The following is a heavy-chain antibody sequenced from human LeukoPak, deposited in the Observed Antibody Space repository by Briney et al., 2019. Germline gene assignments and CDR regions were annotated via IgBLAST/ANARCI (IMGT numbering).Heavy chain of an antibody. Sequence: SETLSLTCTVSGGSVSSGSYYWSWIRQSPGKGLEFIGYIYYSGSTNYNPSLKSRFTISIDTSKNRFSLRLQSVGAADTAVYYCARGGSAFDIWGQGTMVTVSS. CDR2: IYYSGST. V-gene: IGHV4-61*01. CDR1: GGSVSSGSYY. J-gene: IGHJ3*02. CDR3: ARGGSAFDI. D-gene: IGHD6-25*01.